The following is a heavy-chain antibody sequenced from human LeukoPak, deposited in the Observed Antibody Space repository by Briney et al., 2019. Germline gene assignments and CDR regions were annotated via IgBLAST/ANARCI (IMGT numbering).Heavy chain of an antibody. Sequence: ASVKVSCKASGYTFTSYAISWVRQAPGQGLEWMGWISAYNGNTNYAQKLQGRVTMTTDTSTSTAYMELRSLRSDDTAVYYCARDRGYSSSWDFDYWGQGTLVTVSS. D-gene: IGHD6-13*01. V-gene: IGHV1-18*01. CDR2: ISAYNGNT. CDR1: GYTFTSYA. J-gene: IGHJ4*02. CDR3: ARDRGYSSSWDFDY.